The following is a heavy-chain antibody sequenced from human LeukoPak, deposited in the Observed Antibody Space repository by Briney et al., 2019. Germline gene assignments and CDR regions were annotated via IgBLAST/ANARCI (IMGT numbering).Heavy chain of an antibody. CDR2: INPNSGGT. CDR1: GYTFTGDY. Sequence: ASVKVSCKASGYTFTGDYIHWVRQAPGQGLEWMGRINPNSGGTNYAQKFQGRVTMTRDTSITTAYMELSRLRSDDTAVYYCARDSGITGTTGAIDYWGQGTLVTVSS. V-gene: IGHV1-2*06. D-gene: IGHD1-20*01. CDR3: ARDSGITGTTGAIDY. J-gene: IGHJ4*02.